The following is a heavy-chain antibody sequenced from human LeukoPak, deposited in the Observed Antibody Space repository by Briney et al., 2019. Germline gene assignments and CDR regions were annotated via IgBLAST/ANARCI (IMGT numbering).Heavy chain of an antibody. CDR1: GFTFSSYA. V-gene: IGHV3-23*01. J-gene: IGHJ4*02. CDR2: IVASGAST. Sequence: GGSLRLSCAASGFTFSSYAMTWVRLAPGKGLEWVSCIVASGASTYYADSVKGRFTISRDDAKNSLYLQMNSLRVEDTAVYYCARDPRIATAGYYFDSWGQGVLVTVSS. D-gene: IGHD6-13*01. CDR3: ARDPRIATAGYYFDS.